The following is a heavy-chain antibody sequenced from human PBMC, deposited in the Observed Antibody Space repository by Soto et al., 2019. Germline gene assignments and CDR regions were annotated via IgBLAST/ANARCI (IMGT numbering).Heavy chain of an antibody. CDR1: GDSISSYY. D-gene: IGHD3-10*01. V-gene: IGHV4-59*08. CDR2: IYYSGST. CDR3: ARHNYGSGNTYFDY. Sequence: QVQLQESGPGLVKPSETLSLTCTVSGDSISSYYWSWIRQPPGKGLEWVGYIYYSGSTNYNPSLTSRLTISVDTSKNQFSLKLNSMTAADTAVYYCARHNYGSGNTYFDYWGQGTLVTVSS. J-gene: IGHJ4*02.